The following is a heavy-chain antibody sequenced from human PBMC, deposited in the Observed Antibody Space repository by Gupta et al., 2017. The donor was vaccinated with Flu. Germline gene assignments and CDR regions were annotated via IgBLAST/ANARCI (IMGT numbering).Heavy chain of an antibody. CDR1: GFPFSSYG. CDR2: IWYDGSNK. Sequence: QVQLVESGGGVVQPGRSLRLSCAASGFPFSSYGMHWVRQAPGKGLEWVAVIWYDGSNKYYADSVKGRFTISRDNSKNTLYLQMNSLRAEDTAVYYCASDPSIAARDNYYYYGMDVWGQGTTVTVSS. CDR3: ASDPSIAARDNYYYYGMDV. V-gene: IGHV3-33*01. J-gene: IGHJ6*02. D-gene: IGHD6-6*01.